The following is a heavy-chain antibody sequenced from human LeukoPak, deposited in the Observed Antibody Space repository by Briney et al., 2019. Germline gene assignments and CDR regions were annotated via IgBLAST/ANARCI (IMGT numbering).Heavy chain of an antibody. CDR1: GSTFSSYA. CDR3: AKSVEYDYMLQGFDY. V-gene: IGHV3-30*04. Sequence: PGGSLRLSCAASGSTFSSYAMHWVRQAPGKGLEWVAVISYDGSNKYYADSVKGRFTIPRDNSKNTLYLQMNSLRAEDTAVYYCAKSVEYDYMLQGFDYWGQGTLVTVSS. CDR2: ISYDGSNK. D-gene: IGHD4-11*01. J-gene: IGHJ4*02.